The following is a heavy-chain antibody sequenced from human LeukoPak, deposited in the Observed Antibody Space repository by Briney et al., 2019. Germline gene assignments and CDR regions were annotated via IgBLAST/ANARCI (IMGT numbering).Heavy chain of an antibody. CDR3: ARGPDSSGWYSIYYYYYYGMDV. CDR1: GYTFTSYD. CDR2: MNPNSGNT. Sequence: ASVKVPCKASGYTFTSYDINWVRPATGQGLEWMGWMNPNSGNTGYAQKFQGRVTMTRNTSISTAYMELSSLRSEDTAVYYCARGPDSSGWYSIYYYYYYGMDVWGQGTTVTVSS. D-gene: IGHD6-19*01. V-gene: IGHV1-8*01. J-gene: IGHJ6*02.